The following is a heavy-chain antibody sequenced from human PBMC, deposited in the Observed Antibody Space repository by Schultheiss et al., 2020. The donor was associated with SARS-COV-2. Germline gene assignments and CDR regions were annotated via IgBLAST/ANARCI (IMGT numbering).Heavy chain of an antibody. CDR3: ARDYYDSSGYLDY. D-gene: IGHD3-22*01. J-gene: IGHJ4*02. CDR2: ISGSGGST. CDR1: GFTFSSYG. V-gene: IGHV3-23*01. Sequence: GGSLRLSCAASGFTFSSYGMHWVRQAPGKGLEWVSAISGSGGSTYYADSVKGRFTISRDNSKNTLYLQMNSLRAEDTAVYYCARDYYDSSGYLDYWGQGTLVTVSS.